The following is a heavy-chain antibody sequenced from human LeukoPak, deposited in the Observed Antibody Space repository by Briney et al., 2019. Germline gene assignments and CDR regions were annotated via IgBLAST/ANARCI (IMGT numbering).Heavy chain of an antibody. D-gene: IGHD1-26*01. V-gene: IGHV4-59*01. CDR1: GGSISSYY. Sequence: SETLSLTCTVSGGSISSYYWSWVRQPPGKGLEWIGYVNYTGSTKYNPSLKSRVTISVDTSKNQFSLKLSSVTAADTAVYFCAREFTGSSFDYWGQGTLVTVSS. J-gene: IGHJ4*02. CDR3: AREFTGSSFDY. CDR2: VNYTGST.